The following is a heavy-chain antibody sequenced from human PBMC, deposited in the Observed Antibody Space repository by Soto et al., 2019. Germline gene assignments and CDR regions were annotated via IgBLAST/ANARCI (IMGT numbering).Heavy chain of an antibody. CDR2: ISGSGGST. CDR3: AKGLRPRYYFDY. D-gene: IGHD3-16*01. CDR1: GFTFSSYA. V-gene: IGHV3-23*01. J-gene: IGHJ4*02. Sequence: GGSLGLSCAASGFTFSSYAMSWVRQAPGKGLEWVSAISGSGGSTYYADSVKGRFTIARDNSKNTLYLQMNSLRAEDTAVYYCAKGLRPRYYFDYWGQGTLVTVSS.